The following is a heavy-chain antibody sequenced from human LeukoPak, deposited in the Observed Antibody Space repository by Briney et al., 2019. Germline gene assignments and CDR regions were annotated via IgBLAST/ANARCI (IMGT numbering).Heavy chain of an antibody. V-gene: IGHV3-30*04. CDR3: ARDLDAGAPTHNWFDP. J-gene: IGHJ5*02. CDR1: GFTFSNYN. D-gene: IGHD1-26*01. CDR2: TSYDGRYK. Sequence: GGSLRLSCAASGFTFSNYNMHWVRQAPGKGLEWVAVTSYDGRYKYHADSVKGRFTISRDNSKNMLYLQMNSLRAEDTAMYYCARDLDAGAPTHNWFDPWGQGTLVTVSS.